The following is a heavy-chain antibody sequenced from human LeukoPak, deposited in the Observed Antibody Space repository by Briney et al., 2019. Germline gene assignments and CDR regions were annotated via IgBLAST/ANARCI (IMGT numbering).Heavy chain of an antibody. CDR3: AKRGTTSSWSPRVKTYFDY. J-gene: IGHJ4*02. CDR1: GFTFNRYG. D-gene: IGHD6-13*01. Sequence: PGGSLRLSCAASGFTFNRYGTHWARQAPGKGLEWLAVISYDGSNRYYADSVMGRFTISRDNSKNTLYMEMNSLKPEDTAVYYCAKRGTTSSWSPRVKTYFDYWGQGTLVTVSS. CDR2: ISYDGSNR. V-gene: IGHV3-30*18.